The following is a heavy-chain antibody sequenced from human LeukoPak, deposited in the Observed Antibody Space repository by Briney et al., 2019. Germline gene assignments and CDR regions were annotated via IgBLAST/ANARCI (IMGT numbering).Heavy chain of an antibody. V-gene: IGHV1-18*01. CDR1: GYTFTSYG. CDR2: ISAYNGNT. CDR3: ARGAYYYDSSDPFDP. Sequence: ASVKVSCKASGYTFTSYGISWVRQAPGQGLEWMGWISAYNGNTNYAQKLQGRVTMTTDTSTSTAYMELRSLRSADTAVYYCARGAYYYDSSDPFDPWGQGTLVTVSS. D-gene: IGHD3-22*01. J-gene: IGHJ5*02.